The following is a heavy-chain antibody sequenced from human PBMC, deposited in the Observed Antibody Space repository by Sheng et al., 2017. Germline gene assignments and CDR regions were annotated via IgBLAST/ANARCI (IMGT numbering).Heavy chain of an antibody. J-gene: IGHJ6*02. CDR2: IWYDGNNE. V-gene: IGHV3-33*01. D-gene: IGHD3-10*01. Sequence: QVQVVESGGGVVQPGRSLRLSCAASGFAFSRYGMHWVRQAPGKGLEWVAVIWYDGNNEYYADSVKGRFTISRDNSKSTLYLQMNSLRAEDTAVYYCARGIFGAGIAGIYGMDVWGQGTTVTVSS. CDR3: ARGIFGAGIAGIYGMDV. CDR1: GFAFSRYG.